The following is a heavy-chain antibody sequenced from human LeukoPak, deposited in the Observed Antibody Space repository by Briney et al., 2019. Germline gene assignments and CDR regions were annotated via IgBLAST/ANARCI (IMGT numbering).Heavy chain of an antibody. J-gene: IGHJ4*02. CDR3: ARDLTIVAAGTYGY. D-gene: IGHD6-13*01. V-gene: IGHV1-18*01. Sequence: ASVKVSFKTSGYTFTSYGVSWVRQAPGQGLEWMGWISTYNGNTNYAQNFQGRVTMTTDTSTSTAYMELRSLRSDDTAVYYCARDLTIVAAGTYGYWGQGTLVTVSS. CDR1: GYTFTSYG. CDR2: ISTYNGNT.